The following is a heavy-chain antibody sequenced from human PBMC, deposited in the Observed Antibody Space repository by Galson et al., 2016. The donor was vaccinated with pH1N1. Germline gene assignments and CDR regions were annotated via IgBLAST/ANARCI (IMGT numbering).Heavy chain of an antibody. V-gene: IGHV5-51*03. J-gene: IGHJ3*02. CDR1: GYRFTSYW. CDR3: ARQYDFGDYRGNAFDI. D-gene: IGHD4-17*01. Sequence: QSGAEVKKPGESLKISCKASGYRFTSYWIAWVRQVPGKGLEWVGVVNPGGSTIRYCPPFQGQVTISSDKSINTAYLQWISLKASDTATYYCARQYDFGDYRGNAFDIWGQGTMVIVSS. CDR2: VNPGGSTI.